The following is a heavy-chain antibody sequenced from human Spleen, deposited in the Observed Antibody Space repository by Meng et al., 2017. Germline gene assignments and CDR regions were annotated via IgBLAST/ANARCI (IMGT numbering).Heavy chain of an antibody. CDR2: ISWNSGSI. CDR1: GFTFDDYA. CDR3: AKDIADGYSGYDRRPYYGMDV. D-gene: IGHD5-12*01. J-gene: IGHJ6*02. V-gene: IGHV3-9*01. Sequence: SLKISCAASGFTFDDYAMHWVRQAPGKGLEWVSGISWNSGSIGYADSVKARFTISRDNDYNSLYLQMNSLRAEDTALYYCAKDIADGYSGYDRRPYYGMDVCDQGTTVTVSS.